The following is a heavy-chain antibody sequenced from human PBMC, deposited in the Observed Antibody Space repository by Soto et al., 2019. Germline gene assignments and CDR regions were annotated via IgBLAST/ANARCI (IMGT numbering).Heavy chain of an antibody. V-gene: IGHV3-23*01. J-gene: IGHJ4*02. CDR2: ISGSGGST. D-gene: IGHD3-10*01. CDR1: GFTFSSYA. Sequence: EVQLLESGGGLVQPGGSLRLSCAASGFTFSSYAMSWVRQAPGKGLEWVSAISGSGGSTYYADSVKGRFTSSRDNSKNTLYLQMNSLRAADTAVYDCAKHAAWFGELTSPFAYWGQGTLVTVSS. CDR3: AKHAAWFGELTSPFAY.